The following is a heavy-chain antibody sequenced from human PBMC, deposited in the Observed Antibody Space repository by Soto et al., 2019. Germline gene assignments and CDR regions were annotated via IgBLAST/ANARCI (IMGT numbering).Heavy chain of an antibody. J-gene: IGHJ4*02. CDR3: ARDTGPTTVTTGVDY. D-gene: IGHD4-17*01. CDR1: GFTFSNYG. CDR2: IWYDGSNK. V-gene: IGHV3-33*01. Sequence: PGGSLRLSCAASGFTFSNYGMHWVRQAPGKGLEWVAVIWYDGSNKYYADSVKGRFTISRDNSKNTLYLQMNSLRAEDTAVYYCARDTGPTTVTTGVDYWGQGTLVTVSS.